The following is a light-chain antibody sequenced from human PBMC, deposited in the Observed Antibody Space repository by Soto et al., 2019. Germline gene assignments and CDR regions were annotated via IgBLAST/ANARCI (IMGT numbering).Light chain of an antibody. CDR1: KNDIGLYDF. CDR2: EVV. CDR3: KSYAGSNTYV. J-gene: IGLJ1*01. Sequence: QSALTQPPSASGSPGQSVTISCTGTKNDIGLYDFVSWYQHHPGKAPSLIIYEVVQRPSGVPDRFSGSKSGNTASLTVSGLQASDEADYVCKSYAGSNTYVFGSGTKVTVL. V-gene: IGLV2-8*01.